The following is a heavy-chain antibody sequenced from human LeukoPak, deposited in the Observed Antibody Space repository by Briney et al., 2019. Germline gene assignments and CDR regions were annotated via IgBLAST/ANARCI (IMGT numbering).Heavy chain of an antibody. D-gene: IGHD1-7*01. CDR2: FDPEDGET. J-gene: IGHJ5*02. V-gene: IGHV1-24*01. CDR3: ATGGWNYFLGSEQVGLFGP. CDR1: GYTLTELS. Sequence: ASVKVSCKVSGYTLTELSMHWVRQAPGKGLEWMGGFDPEDGETIYAQKFQGRVTMTEDTSTDTAYMELSSLRSEETAVYYCATGGWNYFLGSEQVGLFGPWGQGTLCTLSS.